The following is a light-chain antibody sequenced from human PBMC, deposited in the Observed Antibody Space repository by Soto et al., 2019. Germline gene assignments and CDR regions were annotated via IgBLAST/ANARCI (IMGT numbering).Light chain of an antibody. CDR1: SSDVGGYNH. J-gene: IGLJ1*01. V-gene: IGLV2-14*01. CDR2: EVN. Sequence: QSALTQPASVSGSPGQSITISCTGTSSDVGGYNHVSWYQQHPDKAPKLLIYEVNNRPSGVSNRFSGSKSGNTASLTISGLQAEDEADYYCSSYAGSSTLFVFGTGTKVTVL. CDR3: SSYAGSSTLFV.